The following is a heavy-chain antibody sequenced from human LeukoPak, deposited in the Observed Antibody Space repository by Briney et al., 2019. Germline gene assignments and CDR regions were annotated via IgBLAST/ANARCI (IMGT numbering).Heavy chain of an antibody. J-gene: IGHJ6*02. CDR1: GDSIITYY. V-gene: IGHV4-59*08. CDR3: ARQGGVDGSESSFYGMDV. CDR2: TYYTGII. Sequence: KPSETLSLTCSVSGDSIITYYWSWLRQPPGKGLEWVGYTYYTGIINYNPSLKGRVTISVDTSKSQFSLKLTSVTAADTAVYYCARQGGVDGSESSFYGMDVWGQGTTVTVSS. D-gene: IGHD6-6*01.